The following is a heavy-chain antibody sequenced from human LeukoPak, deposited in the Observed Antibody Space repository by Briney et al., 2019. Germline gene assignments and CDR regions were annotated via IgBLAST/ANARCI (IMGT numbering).Heavy chain of an antibody. CDR2: TYYRSKWYN. V-gene: IGHV6-1*01. Sequence: SQTLSLTCAISGDGVSSNSAAWNWIRQSPSRGLEWLGRTYYRSKWYNDYAVSVKSRITINPDTSKNQFSLQLNSVTPEDTAVYYCARGYCSSTSCYPVLDYWGQGTLVTVSS. J-gene: IGHJ4*02. CDR3: ARGYCSSTSCYPVLDY. CDR1: GDGVSSNSAA. D-gene: IGHD2-2*01.